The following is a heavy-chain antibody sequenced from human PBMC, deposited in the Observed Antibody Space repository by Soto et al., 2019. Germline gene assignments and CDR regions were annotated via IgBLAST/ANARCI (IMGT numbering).Heavy chain of an antibody. CDR1: GYSFTRRD. V-gene: IGHV1-8*01. Sequence: QVQLVQSGAEVKKPGASVKVSCKASGYSFTRRDINWVRQAPGQGLEWMGWINPSSGNTGYAQRFLGRLTMTSDTSTRTAYMELSGLKSEDTARYYWAREGIRFSGVIVGDGMDGWGQGTTVTVPS. CDR3: AREGIRFSGVIVGDGMDG. J-gene: IGHJ6*02. CDR2: INPSSGNT. D-gene: IGHD3-3*01.